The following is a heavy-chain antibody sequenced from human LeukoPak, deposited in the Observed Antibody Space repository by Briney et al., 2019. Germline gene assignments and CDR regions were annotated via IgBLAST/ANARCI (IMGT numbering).Heavy chain of an antibody. J-gene: IGHJ4*02. CDR3: ARGDDFSGDH. Sequence: GGSLRLSCAVSGFTFSKFWMSWVRQAPGRGLEWVANIHPEGNEKYHVESVKGRFTISRDNAKNLLFLQMNGLRVEDTAEYYCARGDDFSGDHWGQGTLVTVSS. V-gene: IGHV3-7*04. CDR2: IHPEGNEK. D-gene: IGHD1-1*01. CDR1: GFTFSKFW.